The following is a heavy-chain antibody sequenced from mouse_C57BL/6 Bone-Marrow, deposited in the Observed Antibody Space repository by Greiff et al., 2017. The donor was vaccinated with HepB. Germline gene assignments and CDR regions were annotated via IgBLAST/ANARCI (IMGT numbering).Heavy chain of an antibody. V-gene: IGHV14-4*01. J-gene: IGHJ2*01. CDR1: GFNIKDDY. Sequence: EVQLQQSGAELVRPGASVKLSCTASGFNIKDDYMHWVKQRPEQGLEWIGWIDPENGDTEYASKFQGKATITADTSSNTAYLQLSSLTSEDTAVYYCTKLLHYYGSSFPYFDYWGQGTTLTVSS. CDR2: IDPENGDT. CDR3: TKLLHYYGSSFPYFDY. D-gene: IGHD1-1*01.